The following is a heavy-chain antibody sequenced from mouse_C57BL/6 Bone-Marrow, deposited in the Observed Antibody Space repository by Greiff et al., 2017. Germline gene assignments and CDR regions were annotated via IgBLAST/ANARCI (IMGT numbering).Heavy chain of an antibody. Sequence: EVQRVESGGGLVQPGESLKLSCESNEYEFPSHDMSWVRKTPEKRLELVAAINSDGGSTSYPDTMERRFIISRDNTKKTLYMQMSSLRTEDTALYYCARQSGGLPYYFDYWGQGTTLTVSS. CDR1: EYEFPSHD. V-gene: IGHV5-2*01. CDR3: ARQSGGLPYYFDY. CDR2: INSDGGST. D-gene: IGHD1-3*01. J-gene: IGHJ2*01.